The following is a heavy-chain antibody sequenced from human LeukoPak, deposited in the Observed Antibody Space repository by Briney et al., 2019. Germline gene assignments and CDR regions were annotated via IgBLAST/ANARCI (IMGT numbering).Heavy chain of an antibody. CDR3: ARTSSGVSDGMDV. V-gene: IGHV4-61*02. Sequence: TSQTLSLTCTVSGGSISSSSYYWSWIRQPAGKGLEWIGRIYTSGSTNYNPSLRSRVTISVDTSKNQFSLKLSSVTAADTAVYYCARTSSGVSDGMDVWGQGTTVTVSS. CDR1: GGSISSSSYY. CDR2: IYTSGST. J-gene: IGHJ6*02. D-gene: IGHD3-22*01.